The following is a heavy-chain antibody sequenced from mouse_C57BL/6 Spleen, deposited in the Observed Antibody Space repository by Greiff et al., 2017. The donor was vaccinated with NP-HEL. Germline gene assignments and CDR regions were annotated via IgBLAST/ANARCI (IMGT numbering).Heavy chain of an antibody. J-gene: IGHJ4*01. Sequence: EVKVVESGGGLVQSGRSLRLSCATSGFTFSDFYMEWVRQAPGKGLEWIAASRNKANDYTTEYSASVKGRFIVSRDTSQSILYLQMNALRAEDTAIYYCARDGGYDAMDYWGQGTSVTVSS. CDR3: ARDGGYDAMDY. CDR2: SRNKANDYTT. V-gene: IGHV7-1*01. CDR1: GFTFSDFY.